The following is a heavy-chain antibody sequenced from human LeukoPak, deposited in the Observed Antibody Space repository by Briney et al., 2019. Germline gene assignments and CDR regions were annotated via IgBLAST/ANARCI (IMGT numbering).Heavy chain of an antibody. CDR1: GFTFSRFS. J-gene: IGHJ4*02. CDR3: AREGEVCFDY. D-gene: IGHD3-16*01. V-gene: IGHV3-48*04. Sequence: GGSLRLSCAASGFTFSRFSMNWVRQAPGKGLEWVSYISSSSSSIYYADSVKGRFTVSRDNAKNSLYLQMNSLRAEDTAVYYCAREGEVCFDYWGQGTLVTVSS. CDR2: ISSSSSSI.